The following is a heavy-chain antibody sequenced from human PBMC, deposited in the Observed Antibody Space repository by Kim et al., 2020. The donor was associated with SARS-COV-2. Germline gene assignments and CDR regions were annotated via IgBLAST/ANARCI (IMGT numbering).Heavy chain of an antibody. Sequence: SLRLSCAASGFTFSSYGMHWVRQAPGKGLEWVAVIWYDGSNKYYADSVKGRFTISRDNSKNTLYLQMNSLRAEDTAVYYCAREGYFDWLSHFDYWGQGTLVTVSS. D-gene: IGHD3-9*01. CDR1: GFTFSSYG. J-gene: IGHJ4*02. CDR2: IWYDGSNK. V-gene: IGHV3-33*08. CDR3: AREGYFDWLSHFDY.